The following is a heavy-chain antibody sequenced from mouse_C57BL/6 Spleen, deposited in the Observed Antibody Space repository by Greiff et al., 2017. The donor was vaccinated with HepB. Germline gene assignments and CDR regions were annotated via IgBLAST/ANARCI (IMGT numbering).Heavy chain of an antibody. CDR1: GYTFTSYT. D-gene: IGHD2-4*01. J-gene: IGHJ1*03. V-gene: IGHV1-4*01. Sequence: VQLQQSGAELARPGASVKMSCKASGYTFTSYTMHWVKQRPGQGLEWIGYINPSSGYTKYNQKFKDKATLTADKSSSTAYMQLSSLPSEDSAVDYCARDDYDNWYFDVWGTGTTVTVSS. CDR2: INPSSGYT. CDR3: ARDDYDNWYFDV.